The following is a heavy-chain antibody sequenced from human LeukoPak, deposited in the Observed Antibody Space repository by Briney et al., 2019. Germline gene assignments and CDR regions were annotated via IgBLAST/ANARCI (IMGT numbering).Heavy chain of an antibody. CDR3: AXGGTXQPLLGY. CDR1: GFTFSSYS. D-gene: IGHD1-26*01. CDR2: ISSSSSYI. J-gene: IGHJ4*02. V-gene: IGHV3-21*01. Sequence: GGSLRLSCAASGFTFSSYSMNWVRQAPGKGLEWVSSISSSSSYIYYADSVKGRFTISRDNAKNSLYLQMNSLRAEDTAGYYXAXGGTXQPLLGYWGQGTLVTVSS.